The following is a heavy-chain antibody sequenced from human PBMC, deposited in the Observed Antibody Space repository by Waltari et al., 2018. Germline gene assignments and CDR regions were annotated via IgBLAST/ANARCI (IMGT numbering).Heavy chain of an antibody. CDR1: GGSISSSNW. D-gene: IGHD5-12*01. Sequence: QVQLQESGPGLVKPSGTLFLTCAVSGGSISSSNWWSWVRQPPGKGTGCMGNIYHSGSTNYNPSLKSRVTISVDKSKNQFSLKLSSVTAADTAVYYCARDRRKSGYDNRIAFDIWGQGTMVTVSS. V-gene: IGHV4-4*02. CDR2: IYHSGST. CDR3: ARDRRKSGYDNRIAFDI. J-gene: IGHJ3*02.